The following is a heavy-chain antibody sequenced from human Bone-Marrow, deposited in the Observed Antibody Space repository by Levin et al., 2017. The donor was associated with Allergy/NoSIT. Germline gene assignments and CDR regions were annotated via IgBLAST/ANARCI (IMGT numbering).Heavy chain of an antibody. CDR3: VKDTAGEGFDI. CDR2: ISWNSVYI. J-gene: IGHJ3*02. V-gene: IGHV3-9*01. D-gene: IGHD3-10*01. CDR1: GFQFEDYA. Sequence: LSLTCVGSGFQFEDYAMHWVRQVPGKGLEWVAAISWNSVYIDYGDSVKGRFIISRDNPEKSVYLEMSSLRAEDTALYYCVKDTAGEGFDIWGQGTMVTVSS.